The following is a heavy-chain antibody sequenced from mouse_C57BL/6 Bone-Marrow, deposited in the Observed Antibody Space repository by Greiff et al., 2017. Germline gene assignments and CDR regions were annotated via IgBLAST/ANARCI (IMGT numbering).Heavy chain of an antibody. J-gene: IGHJ3*01. CDR3: ARHAIYYDDGGFAF. Sequence: VQLQQSGAELVKPGASVKLSCTASGYTFTEYTIHWVKQRSGQGLEWIGWIYPGSGSTKYNEKFKDKATLTADKSSSTVYMELRRLTSEDSAGYFCARHAIYYDDGGFAFWGQGNRVTVSA. CDR2: IYPGSGST. CDR1: GYTFTEYT. D-gene: IGHD2-4*01. V-gene: IGHV1-62-2*01.